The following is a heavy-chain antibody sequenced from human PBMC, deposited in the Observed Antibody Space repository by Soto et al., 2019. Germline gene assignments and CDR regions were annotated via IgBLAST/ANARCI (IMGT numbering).Heavy chain of an antibody. CDR3: ARGYCSSTSCLFDY. CDR1: GGSFSGYY. CDR2: INHSGST. Sequence: QVQLQQWGAGLLKPSETLSLTCAVYGGSFSGYYWSWIRQPPGKGLEWIGEINHSGSTNYNPSLKSRVTISVETSKNQFSLKLSSVTAADTAVYYCARGYCSSTSCLFDYWGQGTLVTVSS. D-gene: IGHD2-2*01. V-gene: IGHV4-34*01. J-gene: IGHJ4*02.